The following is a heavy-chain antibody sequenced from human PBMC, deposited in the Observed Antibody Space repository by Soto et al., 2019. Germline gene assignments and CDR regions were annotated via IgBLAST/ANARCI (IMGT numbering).Heavy chain of an antibody. CDR2: IWYDGSNK. CDR1: GFTFSSYG. J-gene: IGHJ4*02. CDR3: ARGEGRRRDCSGGSCYSGLGYYFDY. V-gene: IGHV3-33*01. Sequence: GGSLRLSCAASGFTFSSYGMHWVRQAPGKGLEWVAVIWYDGSNKYYADSVKGRFTISRDNSKNTLYLQMNSLRAEDTAVYYCARGEGRRRDCSGGSCYSGLGYYFDYWGQGTLVTVPS. D-gene: IGHD2-15*01.